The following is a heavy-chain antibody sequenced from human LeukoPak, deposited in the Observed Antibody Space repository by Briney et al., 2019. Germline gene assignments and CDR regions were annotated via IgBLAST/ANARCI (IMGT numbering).Heavy chain of an antibody. Sequence: GGSLRLSCTASGFSFSGHWMHWVRQAPGKGLVWVSRINGDGSTTNYADSVKGRFTISRDNAKNTLFLQMNSLRAEDTAVYYCAGGRGSYGLWDSWGQGTLVTVSS. CDR1: GFSFSGHW. J-gene: IGHJ4*02. CDR2: INGDGSTT. D-gene: IGHD1-26*01. CDR3: AGGRGSYGLWDS. V-gene: IGHV3-74*01.